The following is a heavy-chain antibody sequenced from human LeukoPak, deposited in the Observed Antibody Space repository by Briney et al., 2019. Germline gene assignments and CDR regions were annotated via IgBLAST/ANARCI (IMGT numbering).Heavy chain of an antibody. CDR2: IYGSGST. D-gene: IGHD3-10*01. V-gene: IGHV4-4*07. CDR3: ARDSGTTGEVKFDP. Sequence: PSETLSLTCTVSGGSIRSYWSWIRQPAGKGLEWIGRIYGSGSTDYNPSLKSRVTMSIDTSKNQFSLNLISVTAADTAVYYCARDSGTTGEVKFDPRGQGTLVTVSS. J-gene: IGHJ5*02. CDR1: GGSIRSY.